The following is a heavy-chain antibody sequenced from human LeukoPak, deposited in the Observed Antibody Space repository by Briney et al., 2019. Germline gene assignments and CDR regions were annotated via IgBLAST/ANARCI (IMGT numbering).Heavy chain of an antibody. Sequence: SETLSLTCTVSGGSITSYYWSWIRQPPGKGLEWIGSIYYSGSTYYNPSLKSRVTISVDTSKNQFSLKLSSVTAADTAVYYCARLSKYGTNWYFDLWGRRTLVTVSS. CDR1: GGSITSYY. CDR2: IYYSGST. J-gene: IGHJ2*01. CDR3: ARLSKYGTNWYFDL. D-gene: IGHD4-17*01. V-gene: IGHV4-39*01.